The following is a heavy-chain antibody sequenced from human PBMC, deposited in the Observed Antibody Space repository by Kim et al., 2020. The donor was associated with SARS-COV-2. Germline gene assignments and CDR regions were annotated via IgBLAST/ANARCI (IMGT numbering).Heavy chain of an antibody. CDR1: GGSISSGGYY. CDR3: ASSGGCSSTSCYLYYYYGMDV. J-gene: IGHJ6*02. Sequence: SETLSLTCTVSGGSISSGGYYWSWIRQHPGKGLEWIGYIYYSGSTYYNPSLKSRVTISVDTSKNQFSLKLSSVTAADTAVYYCASSGGCSSTSCYLYYYYGMDVWGQGTTVTVSS. V-gene: IGHV4-31*03. CDR2: IYYSGST. D-gene: IGHD2-2*01.